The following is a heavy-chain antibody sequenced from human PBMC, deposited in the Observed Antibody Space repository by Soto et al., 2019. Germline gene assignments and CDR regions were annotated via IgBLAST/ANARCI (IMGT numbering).Heavy chain of an antibody. CDR2: INPNSGGT. CDR3: ARQGVLRYFDWLSYSLGYCYGMDV. CDR1: GYTFTGYY. V-gene: IGHV1-2*04. J-gene: IGHJ6*02. D-gene: IGHD3-9*01. Sequence: ASVKVSCKASGYTFTGYYMHWVRQAPGQGLEWMGWINPNSGGTNYAQKFQGWVTMTRDTSISTAYMELSRLRSDDTAVYYCARQGVLRYFDWLSYSLGYCYGMDVWGQGTTVTVSS.